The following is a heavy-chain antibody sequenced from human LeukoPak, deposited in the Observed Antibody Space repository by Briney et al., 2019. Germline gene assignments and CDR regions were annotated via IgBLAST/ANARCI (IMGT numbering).Heavy chain of an antibody. J-gene: IGHJ4*02. CDR1: GFTFSSYA. V-gene: IGHV3-23*01. CDR3: AKLISGSYSSGWLLFDY. CDR2: ISGPGSNT. Sequence: GGSLRLSCAASGFTFSSYAMGWVRQAPGKGLEWVSTISGPGSNTDYADSVKGRLTISRDNSYNTLYLQMNSLRAEDTAVYYCAKLISGSYSSGWLLFDYWGQGTQVTVSS. D-gene: IGHD6-19*01.